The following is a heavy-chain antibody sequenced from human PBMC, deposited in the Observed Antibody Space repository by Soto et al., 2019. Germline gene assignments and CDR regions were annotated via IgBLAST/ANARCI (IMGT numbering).Heavy chain of an antibody. CDR3: ARDFEWNFDY. J-gene: IGHJ4*02. D-gene: IGHD3-3*01. CDR2: LSTDGRTS. Sequence: QVQLVESGGGVVQPGRSLRLSCSASGFAFSSYNMHWVRQAPGKGPEWLAILSTDGRTSYYADSLRGRFTISRDNSMNTLFLQMNILRADDTAVYYCARDFEWNFDYWGQGTLVTVS. CDR1: GFAFSSYN. V-gene: IGHV3-30*03.